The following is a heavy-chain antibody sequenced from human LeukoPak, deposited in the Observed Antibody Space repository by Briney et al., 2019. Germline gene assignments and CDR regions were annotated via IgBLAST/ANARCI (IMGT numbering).Heavy chain of an antibody. CDR2: ISYDGSNK. CDR1: GFTFGSYG. CDR3: AREAVRRTTSQTRHFDY. V-gene: IGHV3-30*03. J-gene: IGHJ4*02. Sequence: GGSLRLSSAASGFTFGSYGMHWVRQAPGKGLEWVAVISYDGSNKYYADSVKGRFTISRDNSKNTLYLQMNSLRAEDTAVYYCAREAVRRTTSQTRHFDYWGQGTLVTVSS. D-gene: IGHD4-11*01.